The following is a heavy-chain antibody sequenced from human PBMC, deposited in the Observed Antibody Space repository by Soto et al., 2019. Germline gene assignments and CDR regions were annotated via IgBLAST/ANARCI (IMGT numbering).Heavy chain of an antibody. D-gene: IGHD6-13*01. CDR3: AKSQEIGTHFFDS. V-gene: IGHV3-13*01. CDR2: IGTAGDT. CDR1: GFTFSGFD. J-gene: IGHJ4*02. Sequence: PGGSLRLPCEASGFTFSGFDMHWVRQPTGKGLEWVSSIGTAGDTYYAVSVKGRFTISRDNAKNSLSLQMNSLRAGDMAVYFCAKSQEIGTHFFDSWGQGTQVTVSS.